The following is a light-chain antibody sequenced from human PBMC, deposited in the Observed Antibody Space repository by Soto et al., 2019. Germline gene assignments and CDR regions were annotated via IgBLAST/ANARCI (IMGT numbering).Light chain of an antibody. Sequence: EILMTQSPSTLSVSPGEGATLSCRASQSVSRYFAWYQQKPGQAPRLLMYDTSYRATGIPARLSGSGSGTDFTLTISSLEPEDFAVYYCQQRSNWNTFGQGTRLEIK. CDR1: QSVSRY. V-gene: IGKV3-11*01. CDR3: QQRSNWNT. CDR2: DTS. J-gene: IGKJ5*01.